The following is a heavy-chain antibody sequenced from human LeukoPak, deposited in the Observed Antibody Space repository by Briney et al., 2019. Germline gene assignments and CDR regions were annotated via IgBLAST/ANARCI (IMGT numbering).Heavy chain of an antibody. J-gene: IGHJ6*03. V-gene: IGHV3-11*04. CDR3: ARDSRVHCTSTICPYYYYYYMDV. CDR2: ISGSASTI. D-gene: IGHD2-2*01. CDR1: GFTFSDYY. Sequence: GGSLRLSCAASGFTFSDYYMTWIRQAPGKGLEWVSYISGSASTISYADSVKGRFTISRDNAKNSLYLQMDSLRAEDAAVYYCARDSRVHCTSTICPYYYYYYMDVWGKGTTVTVSS.